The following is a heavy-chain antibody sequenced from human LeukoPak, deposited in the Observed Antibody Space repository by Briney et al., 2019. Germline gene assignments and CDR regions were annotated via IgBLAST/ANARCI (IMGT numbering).Heavy chain of an antibody. Sequence: SETLSLTCAVYGGSFSGYYWSWIRQPPGKGLGWIGEINHSGSTNYNPSLKSRVTISVDTSKNQFSLKLSSVTAADTAVYYCARVYGSGSYLFDYWGQGTLVTVSS. CDR1: GGSFSGYY. V-gene: IGHV4-34*01. D-gene: IGHD3-10*01. CDR2: INHSGST. J-gene: IGHJ4*02. CDR3: ARVYGSGSYLFDY.